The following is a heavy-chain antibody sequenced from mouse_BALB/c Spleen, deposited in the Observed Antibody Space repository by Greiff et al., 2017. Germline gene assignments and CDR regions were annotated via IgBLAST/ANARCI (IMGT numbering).Heavy chain of an antibody. V-gene: IGHV1-14*01. Sequence: EVKLMESGPELVKPGASVKMSCKASGYTFTSYVMHWVKQKPGQGLEWIGYINPYNDGTKYNEKFKGKATLTSDKSSSTAYMELSSLTSEDSAVYYCAREDRYDRFDYWGQGTTLTVSS. CDR3: AREDRYDRFDY. CDR1: GYTFTSYV. D-gene: IGHD2-14*01. J-gene: IGHJ2*01. CDR2: INPYNDGT.